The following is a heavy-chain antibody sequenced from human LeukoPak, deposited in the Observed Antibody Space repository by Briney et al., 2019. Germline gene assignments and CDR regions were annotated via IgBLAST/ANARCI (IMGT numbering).Heavy chain of an antibody. J-gene: IGHJ4*02. CDR1: GFTFSSYG. D-gene: IGHD2-21*01. Sequence: GRSLRLSCAASGFTFSSYGMHWVRQAPGKGLEWVAVISYDGSNKYYADSVKGRFTISRDNSKNTLYLQMNSLRAEDTAVYYCAKDGGVRVISYYFDYWGQGTLVTVSS. CDR3: AKDGGVRVISYYFDY. CDR2: ISYDGSNK. V-gene: IGHV3-30*18.